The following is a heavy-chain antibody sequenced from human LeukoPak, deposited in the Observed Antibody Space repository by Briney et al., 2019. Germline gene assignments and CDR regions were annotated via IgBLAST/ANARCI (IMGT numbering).Heavy chain of an antibody. CDR3: ARDVRGEREAFDI. Sequence: SQTLSLTCAVSGGSISSGGYSWSWIRQPPGRGLEWIGYIYHSGSTYYNPSLKSRVTISVDRSKNQFSLKLSSVTAADTAVYYCARDVRGEREAFDIWGQGTMVTVSS. D-gene: IGHD3-10*02. V-gene: IGHV4-30-2*01. J-gene: IGHJ3*02. CDR1: GGSISSGGYS. CDR2: IYHSGST.